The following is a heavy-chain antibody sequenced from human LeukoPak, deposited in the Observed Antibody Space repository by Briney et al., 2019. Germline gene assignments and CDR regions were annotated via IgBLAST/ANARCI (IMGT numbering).Heavy chain of an antibody. Sequence: QPGGSLRLSCAASGFTFSSFATSWVRQAPGEGLEWVSAMSGSGGMTYSADSVKGRFTISRDNSKDTLYLQINSLRVEDTAIYYCAKGPFFYYDASGYNYFDSWGQGTLVTVSS. CDR2: MSGSGGMT. J-gene: IGHJ4*02. V-gene: IGHV3-23*01. CDR3: AKGPFFYYDASGYNYFDS. CDR1: GFTFSSFA. D-gene: IGHD3-22*01.